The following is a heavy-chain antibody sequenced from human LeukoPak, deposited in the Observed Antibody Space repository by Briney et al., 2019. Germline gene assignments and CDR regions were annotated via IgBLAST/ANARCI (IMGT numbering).Heavy chain of an antibody. Sequence: SETLSLTCTVSGGFISSYYWSWIRQPAGKGLEWIGRIYTSGSTNYNPSLKSRVTMSVDTSKNQFSLKLSSVTAADTAVYYCARATKAVAGNYYYYYYMDVWGKGTTVTVSS. J-gene: IGHJ6*03. CDR1: GGFISSYY. CDR3: ARATKAVAGNYYYYYYMDV. V-gene: IGHV4-4*07. CDR2: IYTSGST. D-gene: IGHD6-19*01.